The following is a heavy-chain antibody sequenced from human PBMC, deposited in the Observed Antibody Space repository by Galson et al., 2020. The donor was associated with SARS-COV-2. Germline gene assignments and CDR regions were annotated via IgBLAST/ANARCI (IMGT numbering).Heavy chain of an antibody. Sequence: GGSLRLSCAASGFTFSSYGMHWVRQAPGKGLEWVAVISYDGSNKYYADSVKGRFTISRDNSKNTLYLQMNSLRAEDTAVYYCAKGGWYYESSGYSEFDYWGQGTLVTVSS. CDR1: GFTFSSYG. CDR2: ISYDGSNK. D-gene: IGHD3-22*01. V-gene: IGHV3-30*18. CDR3: AKGGWYYESSGYSEFDY. J-gene: IGHJ4*02.